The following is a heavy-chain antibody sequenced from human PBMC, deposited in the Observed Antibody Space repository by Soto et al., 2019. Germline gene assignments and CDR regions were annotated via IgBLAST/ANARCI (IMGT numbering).Heavy chain of an antibody. CDR2: IIPIFGTA. Sequence: SYAISWVRQAPGQGLEWMGGIIPIFGTANYAPKFQGRVTITADESTSTAYMELSSLRSEDTAVYYCARSVTTYSSSSGGEDSYGMDVWGQGTTVTVSS. D-gene: IGHD6-6*01. CDR3: ARSVTTYSSSSGGEDSYGMDV. V-gene: IGHV1-69*01. CDR1: SYA. J-gene: IGHJ6*02.